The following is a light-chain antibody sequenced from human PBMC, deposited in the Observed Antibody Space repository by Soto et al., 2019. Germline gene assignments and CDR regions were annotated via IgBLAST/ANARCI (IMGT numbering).Light chain of an antibody. CDR3: RSYAGSNNFVV. CDR2: EVS. Sequence: QSVLTQPTSASGSPGQSVTISCTGTSSDVGGYNYVSWYQQHPGNAPKLTIYEVSKLPSGVPDRFSGSKSGNTASLTVSGPQAEDEADYYCRSYAGSNNFVVFGGGTKLTVL. CDR1: SSDVGGYNY. V-gene: IGLV2-8*01. J-gene: IGLJ2*01.